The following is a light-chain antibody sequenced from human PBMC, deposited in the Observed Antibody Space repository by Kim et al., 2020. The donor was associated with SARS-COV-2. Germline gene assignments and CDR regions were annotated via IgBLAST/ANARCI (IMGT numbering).Light chain of an antibody. CDR3: QQYYTTPWT. CDR1: QSVLYSSNEKNY. V-gene: IGKV4-1*01. J-gene: IGKJ1*01. Sequence: DIVMTQSPDSLAVSLGERATINCKSSQSVLYSSNEKNYLTWYQQKPGQPPKLLIYWASTRESGVPDRFSGSGSGTDFTLTISSLQAEDVAVYYCQQYYTTPWTFGQGTKVDIK. CDR2: WAS.